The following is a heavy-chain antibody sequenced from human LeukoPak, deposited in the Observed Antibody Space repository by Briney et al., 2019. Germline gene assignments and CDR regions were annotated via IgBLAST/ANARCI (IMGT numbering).Heavy chain of an antibody. J-gene: IGHJ2*01. D-gene: IGHD4-17*01. CDR2: IYTTGST. V-gene: IGHV4-61*02. CDR1: GGSIRSGIHY. CDR3: ARGREGLRIANWYFDL. Sequence: SETLSLTCTVSGGSIRSGIHYWSWIRQPAGKGLEWIGRIYTTGSTNYNPSLKSRVTISVDTSKNQFSLKLNSVTAADTAVYYCARGREGLRIANWYFDLWGRGTLATVSS.